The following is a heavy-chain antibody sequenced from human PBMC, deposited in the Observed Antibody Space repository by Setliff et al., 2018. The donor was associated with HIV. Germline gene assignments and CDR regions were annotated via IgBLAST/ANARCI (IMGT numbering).Heavy chain of an antibody. CDR1: GGTFSSYP. CDR3: ARGRNYDSSGYGDYYYYMDV. V-gene: IGHV1-69*13. D-gene: IGHD3-22*01. Sequence: SVKVSCKASGGTFSSYPISWVRQAPGQGLEWMGGIIPIFGTTHYAQKFQGGVTVTADESTSTAYMQLGSLRSDDTAVYYCARGRNYDSSGYGDYYYYMDVWGKGTTVTVSS. CDR2: IIPIFGTT. J-gene: IGHJ6*03.